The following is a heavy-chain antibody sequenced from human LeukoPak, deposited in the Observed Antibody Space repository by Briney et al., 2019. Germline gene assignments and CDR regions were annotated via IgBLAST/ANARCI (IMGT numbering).Heavy chain of an antibody. CDR2: TYYSGST. V-gene: IGHV4-61*01. J-gene: IGHJ4*02. Sequence: SETLSLTCTVSGGSVSSGSFYWSWIRQPPGKGVEWIGYTYYSGSTNYNPSLKSRVTISLDTSKNQFSLKLSSVTAADTAVYYCARRGYYDSSGYRVDYWGQGTLVTVSS. CDR3: ARRGYYDSSGYRVDY. D-gene: IGHD3-22*01. CDR1: GGSVSSGSFY.